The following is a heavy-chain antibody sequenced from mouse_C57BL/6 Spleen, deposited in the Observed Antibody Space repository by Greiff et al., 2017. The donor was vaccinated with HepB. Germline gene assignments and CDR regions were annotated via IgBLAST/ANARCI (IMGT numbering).Heavy chain of an antibody. V-gene: IGHV5-9-1*02. CDR2: ISSGGDYI. CDR3: TRDGDYYGSYYYAMDY. J-gene: IGHJ4*01. Sequence: DVKLVESGEGLVKPGGSLKLSCAASGFTFSSYAMSWVRQTPEKRLEWVAYISSGGDYIYYADTVKGRFTISRDNARNNLYLQMSSLKSEDTAMYYCTRDGDYYGSYYYAMDYWGQRTSVTVSS. CDR1: GFTFSSYA. D-gene: IGHD1-1*01.